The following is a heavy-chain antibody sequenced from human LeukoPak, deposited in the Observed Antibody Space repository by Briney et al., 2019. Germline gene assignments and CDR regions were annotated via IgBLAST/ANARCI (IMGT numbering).Heavy chain of an antibody. J-gene: IGHJ4*02. D-gene: IGHD5-18*01. V-gene: IGHV4-30-4*08. CDR1: GGSISSGSYY. Sequence: SETLSLTCTVSGGSISSGSYYWSWIRQPPGKGLEWIGYIYYSGSTYYNPSLKCRVSISVDTSKNQFSLRLSSVTAADTAVYYCARGYTFGSGEYFDYWGQGTLVTVSS. CDR2: IYYSGST. CDR3: ARGYTFGSGEYFDY.